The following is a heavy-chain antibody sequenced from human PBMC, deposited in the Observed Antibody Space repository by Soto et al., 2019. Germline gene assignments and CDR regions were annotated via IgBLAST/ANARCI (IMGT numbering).Heavy chain of an antibody. CDR3: ARAIYYDDSSGYYGYYYYGMDV. CDR1: GGSISSYY. CDR2: IYYSGST. V-gene: IGHV4-59*01. J-gene: IGHJ6*02. D-gene: IGHD3-22*01. Sequence: QVQLQESGPGLVKPSETLSLTCTVSGGSISSYYWSWIRQPPGKGLEWIGYIYYSGSTNYNPSLKSRVTISVDTSKNQFSLKLSSVTAADTAVYYCARAIYYDDSSGYYGYYYYGMDVWGQGTTVTVSS.